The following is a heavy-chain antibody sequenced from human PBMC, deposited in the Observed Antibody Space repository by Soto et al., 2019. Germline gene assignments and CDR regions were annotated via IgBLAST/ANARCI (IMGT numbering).Heavy chain of an antibody. V-gene: IGHV1-18*01. CDR2: ISAYNGNT. D-gene: IGHD6-13*01. CDR1: GYTFTSYG. Sequence: GASVKVSCKASGYTFTSYGISWVRQAPGQGLEWMGWISAYNGNTNYAQKLQGRVTMTTDTSTSTAYMELRSLRSDDTAVYYCAASGGVAADDYYYYYGMDVWGQGTTVTVSS. CDR3: AASGGVAADDYYYYYGMDV. J-gene: IGHJ6*02.